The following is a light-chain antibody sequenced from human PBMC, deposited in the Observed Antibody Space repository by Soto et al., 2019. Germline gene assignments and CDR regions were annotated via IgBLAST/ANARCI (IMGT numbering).Light chain of an antibody. J-gene: IGKJ4*02. V-gene: IGKV1-39*01. CDR2: AAS. Sequence: DIQMTQSPSSVSASVGDRVTSTCRASQTLNNYLTWFQQKPGKAPKVIIYAASTLQSVVPSRFSVSGSGAEFTLTISTLQLGDFATSYRQQSFSHLRTFGGGTKVDIK. CDR3: QQSFSHLRT. CDR1: QTLNNY.